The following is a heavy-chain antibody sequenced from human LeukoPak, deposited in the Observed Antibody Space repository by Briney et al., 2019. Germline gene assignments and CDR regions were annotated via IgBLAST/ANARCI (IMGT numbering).Heavy chain of an antibody. D-gene: IGHD1-1*01. V-gene: IGHV1-2*02. J-gene: IGHJ5*02. Sequence: ASVKVSCKASGYTFTGYYMHWVRQAPGQGLESMGWINPNSGGTNYAQKFQGRVTMTRDTSISTAYMELSRLRSDDTAVYYCARDGDNWNDLWFDPWGQGTLVTVSS. CDR1: GYTFTGYY. CDR3: ARDGDNWNDLWFDP. CDR2: INPNSGGT.